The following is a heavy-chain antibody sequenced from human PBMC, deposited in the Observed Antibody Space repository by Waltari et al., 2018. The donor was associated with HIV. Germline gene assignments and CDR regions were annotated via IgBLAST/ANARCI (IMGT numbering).Heavy chain of an antibody. V-gene: IGHV1-2*02. CDR3: AGAYSGDWYAGGGWFDP. Sequence: QVQLVQSGAEVKKPGASVKVSCKTSGYTFTDYNIHWVRQAPGQGLEWMGWINPNSGGTNYAQKLQDRVTMTRDTSITTAYMERRRLRSDDTAVYYCAGAYSGDWYAGGGWFDPWGQGTLVTVSS. CDR2: INPNSGGT. J-gene: IGHJ5*02. D-gene: IGHD6-19*01. CDR1: GYTFTDYN.